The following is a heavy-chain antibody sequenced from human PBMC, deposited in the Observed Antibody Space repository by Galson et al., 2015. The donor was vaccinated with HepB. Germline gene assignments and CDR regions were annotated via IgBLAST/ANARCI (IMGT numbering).Heavy chain of an antibody. CDR2: IYYSGST. J-gene: IGHJ6*02. V-gene: IGHV4-59*01. CDR3: ARVVRLATGDYYYYGMDV. CDR1: GGSISSYY. Sequence: ETLSLTCTVSGGSISSYYWSWIRQPPGKGLEWIGYIYYSGSTNYNPSLKSRVTISVDTSKNQFSLKLSSVTAADTAVYYCARVVRLATGDYYYYGMDVWGQGTTVTVSS. D-gene: IGHD5-12*01.